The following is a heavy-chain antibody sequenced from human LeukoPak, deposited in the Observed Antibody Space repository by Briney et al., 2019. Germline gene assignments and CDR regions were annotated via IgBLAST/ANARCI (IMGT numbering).Heavy chain of an antibody. CDR1: GFTFSSYA. J-gene: IGHJ6*02. V-gene: IGHV3-23*01. CDR2: ISGGGGST. CDR3: AKFLVVTAMVPGVYYYYGMDV. Sequence: PGGSLSLSCAASGFTFSSYAMSWVRHPPGKGLEWVSAISGGGGSTYYADSVKGRFTISRDNSKNTLYLQMNSLRAEDTAVYYCAKFLVVTAMVPGVYYYYGMDVWGQGATVAVSS. D-gene: IGHD2-21*02.